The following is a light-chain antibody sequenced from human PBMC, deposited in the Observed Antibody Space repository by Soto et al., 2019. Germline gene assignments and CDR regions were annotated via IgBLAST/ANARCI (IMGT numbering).Light chain of an antibody. CDR3: HQRTNWPIT. J-gene: IGKJ5*01. CDR2: GAS. V-gene: IGKV3D-20*02. Sequence: EIVLTQSPGTLSLSPGERATLSCRASQSVSSSYLAWYQQKPGQAPRLLIYGASSRATGIPDRFSGSGSGTDFTLTISRLEPEDFAVYYCHQRTNWPITCGQGTRLEIK. CDR1: QSVSSSY.